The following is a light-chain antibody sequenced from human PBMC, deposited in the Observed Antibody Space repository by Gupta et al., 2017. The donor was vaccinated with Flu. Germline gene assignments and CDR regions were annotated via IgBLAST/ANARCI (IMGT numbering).Light chain of an antibody. CDR2: GVN. CDR1: TSDVGANNY. J-gene: IGLJ1*01. Sequence: IAISCTGTTSDVGANNYVSWYQQHPGKAPKVMIYGVNKRPSGVSDRFSGSKSGNTASLTITGLQAEEEADYYCSSYRSSSTSFFFGTGTKVTVL. CDR3: SSYRSSSTSFF. V-gene: IGLV2-14*01.